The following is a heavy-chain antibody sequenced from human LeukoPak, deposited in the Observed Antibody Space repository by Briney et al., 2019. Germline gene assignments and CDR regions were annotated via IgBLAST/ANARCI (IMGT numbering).Heavy chain of an antibody. CDR1: GYTFTSYD. CDR3: AREVYSWGDGAFDI. CDR2: MNPNSGNT. Sequence: ASVKVSCKASGYTFTSYDINWVRQATGQGLEWMGWMNPNSGNTGYAQKFQGRVTMTRNTSISTAYMELSSLRSEDTAVYYCAREVYSWGDGAFDIWGQGTMVTVSS. J-gene: IGHJ3*02. D-gene: IGHD5-18*01. V-gene: IGHV1-8*01.